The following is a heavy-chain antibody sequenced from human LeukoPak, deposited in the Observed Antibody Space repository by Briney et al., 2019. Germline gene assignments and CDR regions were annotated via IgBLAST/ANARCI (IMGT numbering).Heavy chain of an antibody. CDR2: ISYDGSNK. Sequence: GGSLRLSCAASGFTVSSNYMSWVRQAPGKGLEWVAVISYDGSNKYYADSVKGRFTISRDNSKNTLYLQMNSLRAEDTAVYYCAKSGSGSYCLDYWGQGTLVTVSS. CDR3: AKSGSGSYCLDY. CDR1: GFTVSSNY. V-gene: IGHV3-30*18. D-gene: IGHD1-26*01. J-gene: IGHJ4*02.